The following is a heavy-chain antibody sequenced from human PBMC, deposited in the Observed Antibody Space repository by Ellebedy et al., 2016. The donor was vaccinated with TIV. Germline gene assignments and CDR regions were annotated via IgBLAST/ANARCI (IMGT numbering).Heavy chain of an antibody. J-gene: IGHJ4*02. D-gene: IGHD3-22*01. CDR2: ISYDGSNY. CDR1: GFTFSRYA. V-gene: IGHV3-30-3*01. CDR3: ARSVDSTGGE. Sequence: PGGSLRLSCAASGFTFSRYAMHWVRQAPGKGLEWVAVISYDGSNYYYADSVKGRFTISRHKSKDTLYLQMNSLRAEDTAVYYCARSVDSTGGEWGQGTLVTVSS.